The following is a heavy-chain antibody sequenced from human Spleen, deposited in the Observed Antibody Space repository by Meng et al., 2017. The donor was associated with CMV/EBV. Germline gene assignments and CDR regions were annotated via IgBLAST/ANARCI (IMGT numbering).Heavy chain of an antibody. V-gene: IGHV3-33*05. CDR2: ISYDGSNE. J-gene: IGHJ4*02. D-gene: IGHD1-26*01. CDR1: GFTFSIYG. CDR3: ARAASGTYSYYFDY. Sequence: SGFTFSIYGLQWVRQGPGRGLEWVAAISYDGSNEYYADSVKGRFTISRDNSKNALFLQMNSLRGEDTAVYYCARAASGTYSYYFDYWGQGTLVTVSS.